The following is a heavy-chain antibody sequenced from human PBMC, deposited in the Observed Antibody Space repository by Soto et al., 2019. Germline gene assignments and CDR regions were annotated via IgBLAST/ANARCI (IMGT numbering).Heavy chain of an antibody. CDR1: GYTFTGYY. J-gene: IGHJ5*02. V-gene: IGHV1-2*04. CDR2: INPNSGGT. D-gene: IGHD3-3*01. CDR3: ARGGDFWSGYKTWFDP. Sequence: ASVKVSCKASGYTFTGYYMHWVRQAPGQGLEWMGWINPNSGGTNYAQKFQGWVTMTRDTSISTAYMELSRLRSDDTAVYYCARGGDFWSGYKTWFDPWGQETLVTVSS.